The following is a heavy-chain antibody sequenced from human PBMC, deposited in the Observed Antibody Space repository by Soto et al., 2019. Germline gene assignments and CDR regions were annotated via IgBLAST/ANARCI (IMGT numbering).Heavy chain of an antibody. J-gene: IGHJ4*02. CDR1: GFTFSSYW. Sequence: PGGSLRLSCAASGFTFSSYWMNWVRQALGKGLEWVANINQDGNEDNLLDSVKGRFTISRDNAKNSLFLQMNSLRADDSAVYYCARTGDGHHDFLDYWGQGALVTVS. V-gene: IGHV3-7*01. D-gene: IGHD1-1*01. CDR3: ARTGDGHHDFLDY. CDR2: INQDGNED.